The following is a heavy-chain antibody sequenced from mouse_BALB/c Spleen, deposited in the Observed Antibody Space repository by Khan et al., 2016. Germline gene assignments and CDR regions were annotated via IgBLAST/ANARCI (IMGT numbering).Heavy chain of an antibody. CDR3: ARVEYDTLDY. J-gene: IGHJ2*01. V-gene: IGHV1-80*01. CDR1: GYVFSNYW. CDR2: ISPGDGDT. Sequence: QVQLQQSGAELVRPGSSVKISCKASGYVFSNYWTNWVKQRSGQGLEWIGQISPGDGDTNYNEKFKGKARLTADKSSSTAYMQLSSVTAEDAAVYFGARVEYDTLDYWGQGTTLTVSS. D-gene: IGHD2-14*01.